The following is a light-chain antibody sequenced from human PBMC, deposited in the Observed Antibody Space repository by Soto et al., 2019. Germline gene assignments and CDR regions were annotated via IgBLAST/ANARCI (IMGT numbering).Light chain of an antibody. CDR2: DAS. Sequence: EIVLTQSPATLSLSPGERATLSCRTSHNVVNSLAWYQQKPGQAPRLLIYDASNRASGIPARFSGSGSQTDFTLTISGLEPEDSAVYYCQQMAATFGQGTRLEIK. CDR1: HNVVNS. J-gene: IGKJ5*01. V-gene: IGKV3-11*01. CDR3: QQMAAT.